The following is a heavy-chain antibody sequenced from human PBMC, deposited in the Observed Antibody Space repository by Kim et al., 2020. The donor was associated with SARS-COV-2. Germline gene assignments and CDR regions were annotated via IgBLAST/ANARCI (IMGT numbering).Heavy chain of an antibody. J-gene: IGHJ4*02. CDR3: ARDGEQWLVQGEGVPFDY. CDR2: INTNTGNP. D-gene: IGHD6-19*01. Sequence: ASVKVSCKASGYTFTSYAMNWVRQAPGQGLEWMGWINTNTGNPTYAQGFTGRFVFSLDTSVSTAYLQISSLKAEDTAVYYCARDGEQWLVQGEGVPFDYWGQGTLVTVSS. CDR1: GYTFTSYA. V-gene: IGHV7-4-1*02.